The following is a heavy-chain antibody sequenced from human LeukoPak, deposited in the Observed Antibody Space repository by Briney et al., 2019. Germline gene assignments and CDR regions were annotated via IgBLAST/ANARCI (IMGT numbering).Heavy chain of an antibody. D-gene: IGHD6-13*01. J-gene: IGHJ4*02. Sequence: SETLSLTSTHSGGSLSSSFWSWVRQPPGTGLEWIGYIYYSGSAKYNPSLKSRVTISVDTSKNQLYLNMSSVTAGDTAVYYCARAPGIAAACTHFYFWGEGTLVTVS. CDR1: GGSLSSSF. V-gene: IGHV4-59*01. CDR3: ARAPGIAAACTHFYF. CDR2: IYYSGSA.